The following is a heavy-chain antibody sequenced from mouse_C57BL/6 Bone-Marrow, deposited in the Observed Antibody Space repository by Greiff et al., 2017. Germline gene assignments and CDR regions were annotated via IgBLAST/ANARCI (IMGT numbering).Heavy chain of an antibody. Sequence: EVHLVESGGDLVKPGGSLKLSCAASGFTFSSYGMSWVRQTPDKRLEWVATISSGGSYTYYPDSVKGRFTISRDNAKNTLYVQMSSLKSEDTAMYYCARQNRFDYWGQGTTLTVTS. CDR3: ARQNRFDY. CDR1: GFTFSSYG. V-gene: IGHV5-6*01. CDR2: ISSGGSYT. J-gene: IGHJ2*01.